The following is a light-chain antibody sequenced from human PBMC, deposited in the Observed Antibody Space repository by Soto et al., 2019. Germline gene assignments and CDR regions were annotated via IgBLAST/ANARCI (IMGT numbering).Light chain of an antibody. J-gene: IGKJ4*01. V-gene: IGKV1D-12*01. CDR3: QQSNSFPLT. CDR1: QDINNW. CDR2: TTS. Sequence: DIQVTQSPSSVSASVGDRVTITCRSSQDINNWLAWYQQKPGKAPKLLIYTTSNLQSGVPSRFSCSGSGTDFTLTINSLQPEDFATDDGQQSNSFPLTFGGGTKVEIK.